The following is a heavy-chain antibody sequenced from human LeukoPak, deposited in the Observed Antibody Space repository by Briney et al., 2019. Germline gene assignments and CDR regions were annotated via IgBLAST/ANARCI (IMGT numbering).Heavy chain of an antibody. CDR2: IYYSGST. Sequence: SETLSLTCTVSGGSISGHYWCWIRQTPGKGLEWIGYIYYSGSTNYNPSLKSRVAMSVDTSKNQFSLKLSSVTAADTAVYFCARPSGYSDNSGYDWWYFNLWGRGTLVTVSS. D-gene: IGHD3-22*01. CDR1: GGSISGHY. V-gene: IGHV4-59*11. CDR3: ARPSGYSDNSGYDWWYFNL. J-gene: IGHJ2*01.